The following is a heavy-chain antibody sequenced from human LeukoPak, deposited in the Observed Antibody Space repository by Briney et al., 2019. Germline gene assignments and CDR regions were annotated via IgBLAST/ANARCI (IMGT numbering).Heavy chain of an antibody. CDR1: GYRFTSFW. J-gene: IGHJ2*01. Sequence: HGESLKISCKGAGYRFTSFWIGWVRQMPGRGLEWMGIIRPSDSETTYTPSLEGQVIISVDHSISTADLPWSIRKASDTAMYCCARSLFGRDYWYSALWGRGTLVPVSS. V-gene: IGHV5-51*01. CDR2: IRPSDSET. D-gene: IGHD2-21*01. CDR3: ARSLFGRDYWYSAL.